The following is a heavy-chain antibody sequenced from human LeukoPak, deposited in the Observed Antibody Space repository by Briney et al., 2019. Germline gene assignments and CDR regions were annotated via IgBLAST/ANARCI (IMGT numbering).Heavy chain of an antibody. CDR1: GGSISSGGYY. CDR2: IYYSGST. J-gene: IGHJ4*02. CDR3: AMVRRDGYNMGLDYFDY. D-gene: IGHD5-24*01. V-gene: IGHV4-31*03. Sequence: SQTLSLTCTVPGGSISSGGYYWSWIRQHPGKGLEWIGYIYYSGSTYYNPSLKSRVTISVDTSKNQFSLKLSSVTAADTAVYYCAMVRRDGYNMGLDYFDYWGQGTLVTVSS.